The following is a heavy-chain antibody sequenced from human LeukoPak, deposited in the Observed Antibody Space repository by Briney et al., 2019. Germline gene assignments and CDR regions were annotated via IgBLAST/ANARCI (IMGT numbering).Heavy chain of an antibody. V-gene: IGHV1-8*02. CDR2: MNPNSGNT. D-gene: IGHD3-3*01. CDR3: ARDPITIFGVVIVSNWFDP. Sequence: ASVKVSCKASGYSFSSYGISWVRQAPGQGLEWMGWMNPNSGNTGYAQKFQGRVTMTRNTSISTAYMELSRLRSDDTAVYYCARDPITIFGVVIVSNWFDPWGQGTLVTVSS. CDR1: GYSFSSYG. J-gene: IGHJ5*02.